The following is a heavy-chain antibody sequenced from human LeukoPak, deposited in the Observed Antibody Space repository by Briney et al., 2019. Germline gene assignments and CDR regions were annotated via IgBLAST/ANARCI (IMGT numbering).Heavy chain of an antibody. Sequence: GESLKISCKGSGYTFISFWIAWVRQLPGKGLDWGGIFYPGDSDTRYSPSFQVQVTISADKSISSAYLQWSSLKASDTAMYYCARHKTTVTSGYDYWGQGTLVTVSS. CDR3: ARHKTTVTSGYDY. CDR1: GYTFISFW. CDR2: FYPGDSDT. J-gene: IGHJ4*02. V-gene: IGHV5-51*01. D-gene: IGHD4-17*01.